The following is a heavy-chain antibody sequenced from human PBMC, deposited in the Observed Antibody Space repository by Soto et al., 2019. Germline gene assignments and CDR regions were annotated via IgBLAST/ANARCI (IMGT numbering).Heavy chain of an antibody. D-gene: IGHD6-6*01. CDR3: AKDNGGGVIAARGFYYYYGMDV. V-gene: IGHV3-43*01. CDR2: ISWDGGST. J-gene: IGHJ6*02. CDR1: GFTFDDYT. Sequence: GGSLRLSCAASGFTFDDYTMHWVRQAPGKGLEWVSLISWDGGSTYYADSVKGRFTISRDNSKNSLYLQMNSLRTEDTALYYCAKDNGGGVIAARGFYYYYGMDVWGQGTTVTVSS.